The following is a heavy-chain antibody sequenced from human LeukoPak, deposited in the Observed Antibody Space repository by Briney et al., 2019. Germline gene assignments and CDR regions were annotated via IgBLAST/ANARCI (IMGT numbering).Heavy chain of an antibody. J-gene: IGHJ4*02. D-gene: IGHD3-16*01. CDR3: ARDYPSFEL. V-gene: IGHV3-21*01. CDR2: ITISSNFI. CDR1: GFAFSNYN. Sequence: NPGGSLRLSCAAAGFAFSNYNMTWIRQALGKWLEWVSSITISSNFIYYGDSVKRRCTMSRDNANNSLYLQMNSLRAEDTAVYYCARDYPSFELWGQGTLVTVSS.